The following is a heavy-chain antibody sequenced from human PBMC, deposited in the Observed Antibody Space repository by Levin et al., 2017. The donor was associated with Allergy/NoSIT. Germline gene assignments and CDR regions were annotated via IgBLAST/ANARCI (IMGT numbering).Heavy chain of an antibody. Sequence: ASVKVSCKASGYTFTNYDINWVRQAAGQGLEWMGWMKPSTGDTGFAEKFQGRVTLTRDSSLNTAYMEVSSLTTDDTAIYYCARGRFDLKYWGQGTHVTVSP. J-gene: IGHJ4*02. CDR3: ARGRFDLKY. D-gene: IGHD3-3*01. CDR1: GYTFTNYD. CDR2: MKPSTGDT. V-gene: IGHV1-8*01.